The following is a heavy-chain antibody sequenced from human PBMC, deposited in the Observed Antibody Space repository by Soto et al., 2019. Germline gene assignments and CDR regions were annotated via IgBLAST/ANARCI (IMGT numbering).Heavy chain of an antibody. V-gene: IGHV3-30-3*01. CDR1: GFTFSSYA. CDR3: ARAILWFGELVPLPPDY. CDR2: ISYDGSNK. D-gene: IGHD3-10*01. J-gene: IGHJ4*02. Sequence: PGGSLRLSCAASGFTFSSYAMHWVRQAPGKGLEWVAVISYDGSNKYYADSVKGRFTISRDNSKNTLYLQMNSLRAEDTAVYYCARAILWFGELVPLPPDYWGQGTLVTVSS.